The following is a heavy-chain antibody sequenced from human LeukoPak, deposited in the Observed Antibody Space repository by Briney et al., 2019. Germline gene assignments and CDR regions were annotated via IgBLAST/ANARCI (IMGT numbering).Heavy chain of an antibody. CDR1: GFTFSSYS. CDR3: ARGPRGNWNYPPWDY. CDR2: ISSSTIYI. J-gene: IGHJ4*02. Sequence: PGGSLGLSCAASGFTFSSYSMNWVRQAPGKWLEWVSSISSSTIYIYYADSVKGRFTISRDNAKNSLYLQMNSLRAEDTAVYYCARGPRGNWNYPPWDYWGQGTLVTVSS. V-gene: IGHV3-21*01. D-gene: IGHD1-7*01.